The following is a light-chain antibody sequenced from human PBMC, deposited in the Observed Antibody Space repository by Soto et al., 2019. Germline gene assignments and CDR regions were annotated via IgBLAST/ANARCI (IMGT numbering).Light chain of an antibody. CDR2: SNN. CDR1: SSNIGSNY. Sequence: QSVLTQPPSASGTPGQRVTISCSGSSSNIGSNYVYWYQQLPGTAPKLLIYSNNQRPSGVPDRFSGSKSGTSASLAISGLRSEDEADYYCAAWDDSLGGQVFGTGTKLPS. CDR3: AAWDDSLGGQV. V-gene: IGLV1-47*02. J-gene: IGLJ1*01.